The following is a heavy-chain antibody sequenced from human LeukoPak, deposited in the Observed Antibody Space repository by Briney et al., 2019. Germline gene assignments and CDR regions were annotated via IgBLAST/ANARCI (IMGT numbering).Heavy chain of an antibody. V-gene: IGHV1-18*01. CDR2: ISAYNGNT. D-gene: IGHD6-13*01. Sequence: ASVKVSCKASGYTFTSYGISWVRQAPGQGLEWMGWISAYNGNTNYAQKHQGRVTMTTDTSTSTAYMELRSLRSDDTAVYYCARWAAAGTNPDYWGQGTLVTVSS. CDR3: ARWAAAGTNPDY. CDR1: GYTFTSYG. J-gene: IGHJ4*02.